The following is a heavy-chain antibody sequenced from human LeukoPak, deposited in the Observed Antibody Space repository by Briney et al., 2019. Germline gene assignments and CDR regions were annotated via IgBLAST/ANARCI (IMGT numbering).Heavy chain of an antibody. CDR3: SRSLGY. V-gene: IGHV3-7*01. CDR2: IKQDGSEH. CDR1: GFPFSDYW. Sequence: GGSLRLSCAASGFPFSDYWMDWVRQAPGKGMEWVANIKQDGSEHYYADSVKGRFTISRGNAKNSLYLEMNSLRAEDTAVYYCSRSLGYWGQGALVTVSS. J-gene: IGHJ4*02.